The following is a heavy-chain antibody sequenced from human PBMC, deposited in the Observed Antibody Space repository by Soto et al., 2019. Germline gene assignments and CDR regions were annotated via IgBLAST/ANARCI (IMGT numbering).Heavy chain of an antibody. CDR1: GGSISGGGYS. CDR3: ARCSYDFWSGSPYFDY. CDR2: IYHSGST. Sequence: SETLSLTCDVSGGSISGGGYSWSWIRQPPGKGLEWIGNIYHSGSTYYNPSLKSRVTISVDTSKNQFSLKLSSVTDADTAVYYCARCSYDFWSGSPYFDYWGQGTLVTVS. D-gene: IGHD3-3*01. V-gene: IGHV4-30-2*02. J-gene: IGHJ4*02.